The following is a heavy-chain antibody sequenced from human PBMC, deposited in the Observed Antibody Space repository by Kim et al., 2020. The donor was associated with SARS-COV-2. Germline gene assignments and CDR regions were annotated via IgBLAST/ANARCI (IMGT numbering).Heavy chain of an antibody. CDR3: ARDLIASSSSGSGDY. V-gene: IGHV1-2*06. CDR2: INPNSGGT. J-gene: IGHJ4*02. Sequence: ASVKVSCKASGYTFTGYYMHWVRQAPGQGLEWMGRINPNSGGTNYAQKFQGRVTMTRDTSISTAYMELSRLRSDDTAVYYCARDLIASSSSGSGDYWGQGTLVTVSS. CDR1: GYTFTGYY. D-gene: IGHD6-6*01.